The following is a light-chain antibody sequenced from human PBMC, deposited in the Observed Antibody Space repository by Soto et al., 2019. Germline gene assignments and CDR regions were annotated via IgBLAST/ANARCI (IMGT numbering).Light chain of an antibody. J-gene: IGKJ4*01. V-gene: IGKV3-20*01. CDR3: NQYQSSFT. CDR1: QSVSSSF. CDR2: GAS. Sequence: EIVLTQSPGTLSLSPGEGATLSCRASQSVSSSFLTWYQQQRGQAPRLLIYGASTRATGLPGRFSGSGSGTDFTLISSRLEHEDVAVYYYNQYQSSFTFGGGTKVEIK.